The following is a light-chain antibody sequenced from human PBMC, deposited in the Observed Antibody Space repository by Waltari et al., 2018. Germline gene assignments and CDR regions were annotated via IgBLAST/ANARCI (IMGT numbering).Light chain of an antibody. Sequence: DIVMTQSPDSLAVSLGEGATITCESSQTVLKNSTNMNYLACYQQKPGQPPKLLIYWASTRHSGVPDRFSGSGSGTEFTLTISSLQAEDVAFYYCQQYYTTPWTFGQGTKVEIK. CDR2: WAS. V-gene: IGKV4-1*01. CDR3: QQYYTTPWT. CDR1: QTVLKNSTNMNY. J-gene: IGKJ1*01.